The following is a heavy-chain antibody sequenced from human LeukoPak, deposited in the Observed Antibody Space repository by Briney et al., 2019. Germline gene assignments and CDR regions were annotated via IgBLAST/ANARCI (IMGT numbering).Heavy chain of an antibody. CDR2: ISSSGSNI. CDR1: GFTFSSYE. CDR3: ARDLDGYSGYDTVY. D-gene: IGHD5-12*01. J-gene: IGHJ4*02. Sequence: GGSLRLLCAPSGFTFSSYEMNWVRQAPGKGLEWVSYISSSGSNIYYADSVKGRFTISRDNAKNSLYLQMNSLRAEDTAVYYCARDLDGYSGYDTVYWGQGRLVTV. V-gene: IGHV3-48*03.